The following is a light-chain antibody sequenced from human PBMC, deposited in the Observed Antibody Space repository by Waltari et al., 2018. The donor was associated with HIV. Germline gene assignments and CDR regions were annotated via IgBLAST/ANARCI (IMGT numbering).Light chain of an antibody. V-gene: IGLV2-14*01. J-gene: IGLJ2*01. CDR1: SSDVGGYNA. Sequence: QSALTQPASVSGSPGQSISISCTGTSSDVGGYNAVSWYQQHPAKAPKLVILEVSNRPSGVSNRLSGSKSGNRASRTISGLQAEDEAYYYCSSYTSSDTVVFGGGTKVTVL. CDR3: SSYTSSDTVV. CDR2: EVS.